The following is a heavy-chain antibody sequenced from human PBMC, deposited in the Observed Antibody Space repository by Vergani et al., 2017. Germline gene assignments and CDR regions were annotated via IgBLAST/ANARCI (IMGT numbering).Heavy chain of an antibody. Sequence: QVQLQQWGAGLLKPSETLSLTCAVYGRSFSGYYWSWIRQPPGKGLEWIGENNHSGSTNYNPSLKSRVTISVDTSKNQFSLKLSSVTAADTAVYYCARRPYYYDSSGYSKYYYYGMDVWGQGTTVTVSS. CDR3: ARRPYYYDSSGYSKYYYYGMDV. CDR2: NNHSGST. V-gene: IGHV4-34*01. D-gene: IGHD3-22*01. J-gene: IGHJ6*02. CDR1: GRSFSGYY.